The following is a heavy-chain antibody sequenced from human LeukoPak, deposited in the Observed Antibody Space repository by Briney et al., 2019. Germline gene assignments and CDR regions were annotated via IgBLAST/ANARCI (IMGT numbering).Heavy chain of an antibody. CDR1: GGSISTYY. CDR3: ARAPGGNAGNFQH. CDR2: TYYSGST. Sequence: SETLSLTCTVSGGSISTYYWNWIRQPPGKGLEWIGYTYYSGSTNYNPSLKSRVTMSVDTSKNHFSLKLSSVTAADTAVYYCARAPGGNAGNFQHWGQGTLVAVSS. V-gene: IGHV4-59*01. J-gene: IGHJ1*01. D-gene: IGHD4-23*01.